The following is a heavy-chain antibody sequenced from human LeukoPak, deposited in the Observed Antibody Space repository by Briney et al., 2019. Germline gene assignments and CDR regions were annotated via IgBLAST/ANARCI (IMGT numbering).Heavy chain of an antibody. CDR3: AASTAGNYGFIDS. J-gene: IGHJ4*02. CDR1: GGALSIYY. D-gene: IGHD4-11*01. CDR2: IYFTGIP. V-gene: IGHV4-4*07. Sequence: SQTLSLTCTVSGGALSIYYWSCIREPPGKGLECIGRIYFTGIPHDNPPLTRLVTLSLDTSKNPFSLRLSAVTPARTAVYYCAASTAGNYGFIDSWGQGKLVTVSS.